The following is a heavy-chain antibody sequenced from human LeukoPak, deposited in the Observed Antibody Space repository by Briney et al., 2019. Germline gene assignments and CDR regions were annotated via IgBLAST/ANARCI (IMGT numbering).Heavy chain of an antibody. D-gene: IGHD4-17*01. V-gene: IGHV3-23*01. CDR3: AKSTVSRPKALLRYYFDY. Sequence: GGSLRLSCAASGFTFSNYAMSWVRQAPGKGLEWVSAISGSGGSTYYADSVKGRFTISRDNSKNTLYLQMNSLRAEDTAVYYCAKSTVSRPKALLRYYFDYWGQGTLVTVSS. J-gene: IGHJ4*02. CDR2: ISGSGGST. CDR1: GFTFSNYA.